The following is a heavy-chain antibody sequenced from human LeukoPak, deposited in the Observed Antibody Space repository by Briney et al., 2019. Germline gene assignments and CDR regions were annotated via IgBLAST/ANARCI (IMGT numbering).Heavy chain of an antibody. V-gene: IGHV1-69*04. CDR2: IIPILGIA. J-gene: IGHJ4*02. CDR3: ARGSGIAAACTSFDY. Sequence: GASVKVSCTASGGTFSSYAISWVRQAPGQGLEWRGRIIPILGIANNAQKFQGRVTITADKSTSTAYMELSSLRSEDTAVYYCARGSGIAAACTSFDYWGQGTLVTVSS. CDR1: GGTFSSYA. D-gene: IGHD6-13*01.